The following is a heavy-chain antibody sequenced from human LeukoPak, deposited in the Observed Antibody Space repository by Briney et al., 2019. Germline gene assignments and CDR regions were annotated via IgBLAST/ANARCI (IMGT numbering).Heavy chain of an antibody. CDR1: GFTFSSYE. V-gene: IGHV3-48*03. CDR3: AKEGYYYDSSGYRAEYFQH. CDR2: ISSSGSTI. D-gene: IGHD3-22*01. J-gene: IGHJ1*01. Sequence: GGSLRLSCAASGFTFSSYEMNWVRRAPGKGLEWVSYISSSGSTIYYADSVKDRFTISRDNAKNTLYLQMNSLRAEDTAVYYCAKEGYYYDSSGYRAEYFQHWGQGTLVTVSS.